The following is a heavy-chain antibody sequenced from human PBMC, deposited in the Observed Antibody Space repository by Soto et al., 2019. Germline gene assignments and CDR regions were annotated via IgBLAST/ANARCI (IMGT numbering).Heavy chain of an antibody. CDR2: TSADDSTK. CDR1: GFIFRSHS. CDR3: ARDPRRGVRGVIFLGCDY. Sequence: QVQLRESGGGVVQPGGSLTLSSVTSGFIFRSHSIHWFRQAPGRGLEWVAVTSADDSTKLYAQSVKGRFIVSRDNFKNTLYLQMNSLRAEDTAVYYCARDPRRGVRGVIFLGCDYWGQGTLVTVSS. V-gene: IGHV3-30-3*01. J-gene: IGHJ4*02. D-gene: IGHD3-10*01.